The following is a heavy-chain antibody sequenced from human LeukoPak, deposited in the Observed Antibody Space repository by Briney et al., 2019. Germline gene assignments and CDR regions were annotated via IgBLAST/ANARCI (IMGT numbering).Heavy chain of an antibody. Sequence: GESLKISCKGSGCSFTSYWIGWVRQMPGKGLEWMGIIYPGDSDTRYSPSFQGQVTISADKSISTAYLQWSSLKASDTAMYYCARHRSDFLELRGDYYYYYMDVWGKGTTVTVSS. D-gene: IGHD1-7*01. V-gene: IGHV5-51*01. CDR2: IYPGDSDT. J-gene: IGHJ6*03. CDR3: ARHRSDFLELRGDYYYYYMDV. CDR1: GCSFTSYW.